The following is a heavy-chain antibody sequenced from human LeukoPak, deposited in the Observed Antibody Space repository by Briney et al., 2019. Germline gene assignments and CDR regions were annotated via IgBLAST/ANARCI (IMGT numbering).Heavy chain of an antibody. Sequence: VASVKASCKASGFTFSSSAMQWVRQARGQRLEWIGWIVVGSGNTNYAQKFQERVTITRDMSTSTAYMELSSLRSEDTAVYYCAAGLEAATNMLDYYYYGMDVWGQGTTVTVSS. D-gene: IGHD5-24*01. CDR3: AAGLEAATNMLDYYYYGMDV. J-gene: IGHJ6*02. CDR2: IVVGSGNT. CDR1: GFTFSSSA. V-gene: IGHV1-58*02.